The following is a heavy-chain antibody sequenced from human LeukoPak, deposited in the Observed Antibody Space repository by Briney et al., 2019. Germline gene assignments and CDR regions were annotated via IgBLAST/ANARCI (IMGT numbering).Heavy chain of an antibody. CDR1: GDSISSYY. CDR2: INYSGST. V-gene: IGHV4-59*01. J-gene: IGHJ2*01. CDR3: ARDKGPYWYFDL. Sequence: PSETLSLTCTVSGDSISSYYWNWIRQPPGKGLEWIGNINYSGSTDYNPSLKSRVTISVDTSENQISLRLSSVTAADTAVYHCARDKGPYWYFDLWGRGTLVTVSS.